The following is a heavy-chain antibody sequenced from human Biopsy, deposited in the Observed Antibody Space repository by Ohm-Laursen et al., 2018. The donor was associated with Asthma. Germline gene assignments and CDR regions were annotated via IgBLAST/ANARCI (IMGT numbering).Heavy chain of an antibody. CDR2: IKHDGTEK. D-gene: IGHD3-3*02. CDR1: GFTFGDYC. CDR3: ARTFHFWSPYHAEHYQL. V-gene: IGHV3-7*01. Sequence: GSLRLSCVAPGFTFGDYCMSWVRQVPGKGLEWVANIKHDGTEKNHVDSLKGRFTISRDNAKNSLYLQMNSLRAEDTAVYYCARTFHFWSPYHAEHYQLWGQGTLVTVPS. J-gene: IGHJ1*01.